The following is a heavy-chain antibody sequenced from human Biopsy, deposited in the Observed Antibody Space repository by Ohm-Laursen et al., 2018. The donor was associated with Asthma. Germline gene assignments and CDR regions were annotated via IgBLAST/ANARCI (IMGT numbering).Heavy chain of an antibody. J-gene: IGHJ6*02. D-gene: IGHD3-10*01. CDR2: ISVYNGNT. CDR3: ARAVDYSHYYGIDV. V-gene: IGHV1-18*01. CDR1: GYTFNSAG. Sequence: ASVKVSCKASGYTFNSAGITWVRQAPGQGLEWMGWISVYNGNTRVAQKLQDRVTMITDTSTSTAYMELRSLRSDDTAVYFCARAVDYSHYYGIDVWGQGTTVTVSS.